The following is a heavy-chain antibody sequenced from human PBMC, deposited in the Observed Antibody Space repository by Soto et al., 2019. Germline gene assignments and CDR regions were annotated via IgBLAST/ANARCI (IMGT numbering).Heavy chain of an antibody. CDR3: AREDDRDAARGFDI. Sequence: ASAKVSFTASRSTFTTYYVHWVRQAPGQGLEWMGMINPNAGSTSYAQKFQGRVTMTRDTATTTVYMELSSLRSEDTAVYYCAREDDRDAARGFDIWGQGKVVNVSS. D-gene: IGHD6-6*01. J-gene: IGHJ3*02. CDR1: RSTFTTYY. CDR2: INPNAGST. V-gene: IGHV1-46*01.